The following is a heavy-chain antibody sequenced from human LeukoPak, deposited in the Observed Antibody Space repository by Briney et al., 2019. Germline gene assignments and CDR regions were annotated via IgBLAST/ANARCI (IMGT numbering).Heavy chain of an antibody. D-gene: IGHD2-2*01. V-gene: IGHV3-48*01. CDR1: GCTFSSYS. CDR3: ARAMWGYCSSTSCSCDY. CDR2: ISSSSSTI. Sequence: GGSLRLSCAASGCTFSSYSMNWVRQAPGKGLEWVSYISSSSSTIYYADSVKGRFTISRDNAKNSLYLQMNSLRAEDTAVYYCARAMWGYCSSTSCSCDYWGQGTLVTVSS. J-gene: IGHJ4*02.